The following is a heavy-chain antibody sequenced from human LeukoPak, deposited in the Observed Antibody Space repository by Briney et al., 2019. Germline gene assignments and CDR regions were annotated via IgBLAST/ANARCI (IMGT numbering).Heavy chain of an antibody. Sequence: RGSLRLSCAASGFTFSNYWMSWVRQAPGKGLEWVANIKQDGGEKYCVDSVKGRFTISRDNAKSSLYLQMNTLRAEDTAVYYCARSRIDYWGQGTLVTVSS. V-gene: IGHV3-7*04. J-gene: IGHJ4*02. CDR1: GFTFSNYW. CDR3: ARSRIDY. CDR2: IKQDGGEK.